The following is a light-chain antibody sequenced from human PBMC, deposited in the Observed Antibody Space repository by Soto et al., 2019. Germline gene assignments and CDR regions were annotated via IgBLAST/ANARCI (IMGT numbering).Light chain of an antibody. CDR1: QSVSSN. V-gene: IGKV3-15*01. CDR3: QQYNNWPPLT. J-gene: IGKJ4*01. Sequence: EIVMTQSPVTLSVSPGERATLSCRASQSVSSNLAWYQQKPGQAPRLLIYGASTRATGVPARLSGSGSGTEFTLSISSLQSEDFAVYYCQQYNNWPPLTFGEGNKVEIK. CDR2: GAS.